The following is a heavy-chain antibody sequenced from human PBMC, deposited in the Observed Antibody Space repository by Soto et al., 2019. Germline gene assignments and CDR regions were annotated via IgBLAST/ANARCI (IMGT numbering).Heavy chain of an antibody. V-gene: IGHV4-59*11. J-gene: IGHJ4*02. Sequence: KPSETLSLTCNVTGDSIKTHYWIWIRQAPGKGLEWIGYIYYSGSTLYNPSLKRRVTISADTAKNQFSLRLTSLTAADTAVYYCASGWMAAFDNWGQGTLVTVSS. CDR2: IYYSGST. CDR3: ASGWMAAFDN. CDR1: GDSIKTHY. D-gene: IGHD2-2*03.